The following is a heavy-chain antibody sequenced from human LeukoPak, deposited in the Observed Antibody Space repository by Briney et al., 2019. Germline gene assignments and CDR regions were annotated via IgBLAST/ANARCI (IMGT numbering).Heavy chain of an antibody. CDR2: IYYSGST. CDR1: GFSLSTSGMC. V-gene: IGHV4-61*08. CDR3: ARALWDLYGSGSYYFDY. J-gene: IGHJ4*02. Sequence: SGPTLVNPTQTLTLTCTFSGFSLSTSGMCVSWIRQPPGKALEWIGYIYYSGSTNYNPSLKSRVTISVDTSKNQFSLKLSSVTAADTAVYYCARALWDLYGSGSYYFDYWGQGTLVTVSS. D-gene: IGHD3-10*01.